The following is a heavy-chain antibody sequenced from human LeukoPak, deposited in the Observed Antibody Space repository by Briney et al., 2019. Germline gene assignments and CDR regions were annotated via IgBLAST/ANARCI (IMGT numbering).Heavy chain of an antibody. CDR1: GFTFSSNY. CDR3: ARDAQWLARYYYYGMDV. CDR2: IYSGGST. V-gene: IGHV3-66*01. D-gene: IGHD6-19*01. Sequence: GGSLRLSCAASGFTFSSNYMSWVRQAPGKGLEWVSVIYSGGSTYYADSVKGRFTISRDNSKNTLYLQMNSLRAEDTAVYYCARDAQWLARYYYYGMDVWGQGTTVTVSS. J-gene: IGHJ6*02.